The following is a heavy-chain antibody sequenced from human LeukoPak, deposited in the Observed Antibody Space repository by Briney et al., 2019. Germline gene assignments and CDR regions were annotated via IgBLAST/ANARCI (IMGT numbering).Heavy chain of an antibody. Sequence: SETLSLTCAVSGGSISSGGYSWSWIRQPPGKGLEWIGYIYHSGSTYYNPSLKSRVTISVDRSKNQFSLKLSSVTAADTAVYYCARGYDRSGNNWFDPWGQGTLVTVSS. D-gene: IGHD3-22*01. CDR1: GGSISSGGYS. CDR2: IYHSGST. V-gene: IGHV4-30-2*01. CDR3: ARGYDRSGNNWFDP. J-gene: IGHJ5*02.